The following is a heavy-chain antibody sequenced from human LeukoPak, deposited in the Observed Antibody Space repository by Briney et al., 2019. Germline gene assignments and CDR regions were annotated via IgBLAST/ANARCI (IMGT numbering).Heavy chain of an antibody. J-gene: IGHJ4*02. Sequence: SETLSLTCAVYGGSFSGYYWSWIRPPPGKGLEWIGEINHSGSTNYNPSLKSRVTISVDTSKNQFSLKLSSVTAADTAVYYCASLRRGELYSLGYWGQGTLVTVSS. D-gene: IGHD3-16*01. CDR1: GGSFSGYY. CDR2: INHSGST. V-gene: IGHV4-34*01. CDR3: ASLRRGELYSLGY.